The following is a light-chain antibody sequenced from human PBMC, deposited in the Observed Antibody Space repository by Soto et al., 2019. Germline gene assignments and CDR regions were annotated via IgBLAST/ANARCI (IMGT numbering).Light chain of an antibody. CDR1: QGIGDT. CDR3: QKRGNWPQ. J-gene: IGKJ5*01. V-gene: IGKV3-11*01. CDR2: DTS. Sequence: MRQSPATLSVSPGEGATLSFRASQGIGDTLAWYQHKPGQTPRLLIYDTSTRATGVPTRFSGSRSGTDFTLTISGLEPEDFAIYYCQKRGNWPQFGQGTRLEIK.